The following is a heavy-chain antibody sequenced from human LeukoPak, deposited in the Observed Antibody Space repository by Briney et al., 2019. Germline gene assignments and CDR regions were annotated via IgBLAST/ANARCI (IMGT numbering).Heavy chain of an antibody. J-gene: IGHJ4*02. CDR2: ISSSSSYI. Sequence: GGSLRLSCAASGFTFSSYSMNWVRQAPGKGLEWVSSISSSSSYIYYADSVKGRFTISRDNAENSLYLQMNSLRAEDTAVYYCARDLPDCSSTSCYVDYWGQGTLVTVSS. V-gene: IGHV3-21*01. CDR3: ARDLPDCSSTSCYVDY. CDR1: GFTFSSYS. D-gene: IGHD2-2*01.